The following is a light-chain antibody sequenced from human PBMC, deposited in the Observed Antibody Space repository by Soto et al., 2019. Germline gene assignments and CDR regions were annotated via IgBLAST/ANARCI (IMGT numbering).Light chain of an antibody. CDR2: GAS. CDR3: QQYNNWPRT. J-gene: IGKJ1*01. Sequence: EIVMTQSPATLSVSPGERATLSCRASQSISSNLAWYQQKPGQAPRLLIYGASTRATGIPARLSGSGSGTEFTLTISSLQSEDSAIYYCQQYNNWPRTFGQGTKVEIK. V-gene: IGKV3-15*01. CDR1: QSISSN.